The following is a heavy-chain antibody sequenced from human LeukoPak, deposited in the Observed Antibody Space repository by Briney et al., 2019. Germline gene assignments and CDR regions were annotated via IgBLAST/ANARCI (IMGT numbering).Heavy chain of an antibody. Sequence: GSLRLSCEAXXXXFSXXAMSGXRXAPGKXLEWVXAISGSGVTTHYAGSVKGRFSISRDNSKNTLYLQMNSLRAEDTALYYCAKKVVVGATSPYSDFQDWGQGTLVTVSS. V-gene: IGHV3-23*01. J-gene: IGHJ1*01. CDR2: ISGSGVTT. CDR3: AKKVVVGATSPYSDFQD. D-gene: IGHD1-26*01. CDR1: XXXFSXXA.